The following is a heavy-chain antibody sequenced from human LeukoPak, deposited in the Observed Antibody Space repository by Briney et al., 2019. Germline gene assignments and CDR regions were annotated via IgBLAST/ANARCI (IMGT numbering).Heavy chain of an antibody. D-gene: IGHD6-13*01. J-gene: IGHJ5*02. V-gene: IGHV3-21*01. Sequence: PGGSLRLSCAASGFTFSSYSMNWVRQAPGKGLEWVSSISSSSYIYYADSVKGRFTISRDNAKNSLYLQMNSLRAEDTAVYYCASRIAAADNNWFDPWGQGTLVTVSS. CDR1: GFTFSSYS. CDR2: ISSSSYI. CDR3: ASRIAAADNNWFDP.